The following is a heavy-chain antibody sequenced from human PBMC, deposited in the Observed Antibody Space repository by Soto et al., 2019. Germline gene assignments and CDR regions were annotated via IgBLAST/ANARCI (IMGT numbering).Heavy chain of an antibody. V-gene: IGHV3-23*01. CDR1: GFTFSSYA. Sequence: GGSLRLSCAASGFTFSSYAMSWVRQAPGKGLEWVSAISGSGGSTYYADSVKGRFTISRDNSKNTLYLQMNSLRAEDTAVYYCAKSITMIVVVALYFDYWGQGTLVTVSS. CDR2: ISGSGGST. CDR3: AKSITMIVVVALYFDY. J-gene: IGHJ4*02. D-gene: IGHD3-22*01.